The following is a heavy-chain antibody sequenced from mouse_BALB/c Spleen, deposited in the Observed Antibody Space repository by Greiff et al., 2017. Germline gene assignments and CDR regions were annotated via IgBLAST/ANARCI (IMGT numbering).Heavy chain of an antibody. J-gene: IGHJ4*01. CDR3: ARWSGPYAMDY. V-gene: IGHV3-2*02. CDR2: ISYSGST. CDR1: GYSITSDYA. Sequence: EVQLVESGPGLVKPSQSLSLTCTVTGYSITSDYAWNWIRQFPGNKLEWMGYISYSGSTSYNPSLKSRISITRDTSKNQFFLQLNSVTTEDTATYYCARWSGPYAMDYWGQGTSVTVSS. D-gene: IGHD4-1*01.